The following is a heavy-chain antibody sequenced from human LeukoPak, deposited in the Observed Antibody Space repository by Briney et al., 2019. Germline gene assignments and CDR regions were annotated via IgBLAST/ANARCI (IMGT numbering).Heavy chain of an antibody. J-gene: IGHJ2*01. V-gene: IGHV4-59*01. CDR2: IYYSGST. Sequence: PSETLSLTCTVSGGSISSYYWSWIRQPPGKGLEWIGYIYYSGSTNYNPSLKSRVTRSVDTSKNQFSLKLSSVTAADTAVYYCARSLYDYVWGSYRPDWYFDLWGRGTLVTVSS. CDR1: GGSISSYY. D-gene: IGHD3-16*02. CDR3: ARSLYDYVWGSYRPDWYFDL.